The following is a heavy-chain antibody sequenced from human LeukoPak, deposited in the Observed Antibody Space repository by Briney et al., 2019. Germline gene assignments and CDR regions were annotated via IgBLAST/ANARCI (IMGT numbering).Heavy chain of an antibody. CDR3: ARPLRVTMIRGAAFRASSDFDP. Sequence: GASVKVSCKASGYTFTSYDINWVRQATGQGLEWMGWMNPNSGNTGYAQKFQGRVTITRDTSISTAYMEVSRLRYDDTAVYYCARPLRVTMIRGAAFRASSDFDPWGQGTLVTVSS. CDR2: MNPNSGNT. V-gene: IGHV1-8*03. CDR1: GYTFTSYD. J-gene: IGHJ5*02. D-gene: IGHD3-10*01.